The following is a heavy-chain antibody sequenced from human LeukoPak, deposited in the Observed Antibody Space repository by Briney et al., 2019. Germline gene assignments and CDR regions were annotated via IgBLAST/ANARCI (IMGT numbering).Heavy chain of an antibody. CDR3: ARDRGSRHDAFDI. CDR2: ISGGGSST. V-gene: IGHV3-23*01. J-gene: IGHJ3*02. Sequence: PGGSLRLFCAASGFIFGNYAMNWVRQAPGKGLEWVSTISGGGSSTFYAESVKGRFTISRDNAKNTLFLQMNSLRAEDTAVYYCARDRGSRHDAFDIWGQGTVVTVSS. CDR1: GFIFGNYA. D-gene: IGHD3-10*01.